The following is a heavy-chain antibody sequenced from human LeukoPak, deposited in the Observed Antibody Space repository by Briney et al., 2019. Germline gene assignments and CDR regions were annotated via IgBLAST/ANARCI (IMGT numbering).Heavy chain of an antibody. Sequence: LPGGSLRLSCAASGFTVTTYWMSWVRQAPGKGLEWVAFIRYDGSNKYYADSVKGRFTISRDNSENTLYLQMNSLRAEDTAVYYCANTHPDYGDYEGGWFDPWGQGTLVTVSS. V-gene: IGHV3-30*02. CDR2: IRYDGSNK. CDR3: ANTHPDYGDYEGGWFDP. D-gene: IGHD4-17*01. J-gene: IGHJ5*02. CDR1: GFTVTTYW.